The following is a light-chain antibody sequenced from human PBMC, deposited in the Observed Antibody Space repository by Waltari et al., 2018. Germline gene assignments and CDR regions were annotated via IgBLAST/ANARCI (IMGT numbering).Light chain of an antibody. CDR1: QSVLSRSNNKKH. CDR3: QQCYTFPYT. CDR2: CAS. V-gene: IGKV4-1*01. Sequence: DIVLTQSPDYLAVSLGERATINCKSSQSVLSRSNNKKHLGWYQQKPGQPPKLLITCASTRESGVPDRFSGSGSGTDFSLTISGLQAEDVAVYFCQQCYTFPYTFGQGTQLEIK. J-gene: IGKJ2*01.